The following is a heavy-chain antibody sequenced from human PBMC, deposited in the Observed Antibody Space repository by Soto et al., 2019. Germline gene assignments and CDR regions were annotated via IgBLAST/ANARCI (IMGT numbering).Heavy chain of an antibody. D-gene: IGHD2-15*01. CDR2: IYHSGST. Sequence: SETLSLTCAVSGGSISSGGYSWSWIRQPPGKGLEWIGYIYHSGSTYYNPSLKSRVTISVDRSKNQFSLKLGSVTAADTAVYYCARGGYCSGGSCYYVRGAFDPWGQGTLVTVS. V-gene: IGHV4-30-2*01. J-gene: IGHJ5*02. CDR1: GGSISSGGYS. CDR3: ARGGYCSGGSCYYVRGAFDP.